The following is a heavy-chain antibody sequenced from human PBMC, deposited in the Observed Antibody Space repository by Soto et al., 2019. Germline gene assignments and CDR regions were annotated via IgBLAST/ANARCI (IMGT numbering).Heavy chain of an antibody. CDR1: GFPFSTYS. CDR3: AREGVEVAGTEGYFDY. V-gene: IGHV3-48*02. Sequence: EVQLVESGGGLVQPGGSLRLSCAASGFPFSTYSMNWVRQAPGKGLEWLSYIGSSAATKYYADSVKGRFTISRDNAKNSLYLQMNSLRDEDTAVYYCAREGVEVAGTEGYFDYWGQGTLVTVSS. J-gene: IGHJ4*02. CDR2: IGSSAATK. D-gene: IGHD6-19*01.